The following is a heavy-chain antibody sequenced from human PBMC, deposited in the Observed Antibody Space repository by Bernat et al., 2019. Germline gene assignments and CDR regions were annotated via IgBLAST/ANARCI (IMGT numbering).Heavy chain of an antibody. CDR1: GFTFTSYW. CDR2: FNSDGRST. Sequence: EVQLVESGGGLVQPGGSLRLSCAASGFTFTSYWMHWVRQAPGKGLVWVSRFNSDGRSTTYADSVKGRFTISRDNAKNTVYLQMNSLRAEDTAVYYCARVRYYDLIDYWGQGTLVTVSS. J-gene: IGHJ4*02. V-gene: IGHV3-74*01. D-gene: IGHD3-3*01. CDR3: ARVRYYDLIDY.